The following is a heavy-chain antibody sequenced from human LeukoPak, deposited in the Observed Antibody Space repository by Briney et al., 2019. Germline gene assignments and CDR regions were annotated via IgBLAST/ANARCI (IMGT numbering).Heavy chain of an antibody. CDR3: ATSRYCIGGRWSSDYYFGLDV. D-gene: IGHD2-15*01. Sequence: GGSLRLSCAASGFTSSSYSMNWVRQAPGKGLEWVSHISSSSSTIYCPDSVRGRFTISRDNVKNSLLLQMNGLRVEDTGIYYCATSRYCIGGRWSSDYYFGLDVWGHGTTVTVS. CDR1: GFTSSSYS. V-gene: IGHV3-48*04. J-gene: IGHJ6*02. CDR2: ISSSSSTI.